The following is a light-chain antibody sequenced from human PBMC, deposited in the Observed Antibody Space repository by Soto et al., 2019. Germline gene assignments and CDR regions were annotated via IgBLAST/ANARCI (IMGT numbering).Light chain of an antibody. J-gene: IGKJ2*01. CDR1: QSINTA. CDR3: QQYYSYLT. CDR2: TAS. Sequence: DIQMTQSPSTLSASVGDRVTITCRASQSINTALAWYQQKPGKAPNLLIYTASNLESGVPSRFSGSGSGTEFTLTISSLQPDDFATYYCQQYYSYLTFGQGTKVDIK. V-gene: IGKV1-5*03.